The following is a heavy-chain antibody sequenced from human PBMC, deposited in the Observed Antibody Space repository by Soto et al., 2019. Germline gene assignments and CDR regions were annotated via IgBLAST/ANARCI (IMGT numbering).Heavy chain of an antibody. CDR3: ARELGYNWNYDV. J-gene: IGHJ3*01. CDR2: ITPIFGTA. D-gene: IGHD1-7*01. CDR1: GGTLSNSA. Sequence: AXVKVSCKASGGTLSNSAISWVRQAPGQGLEWMGGITPIFGTANYAQKFQGRVTLTADESTSTAYMELSGLRSEDTAVYYCARELGYNWNYDVWGQGTMVTVSS. V-gene: IGHV1-69*13.